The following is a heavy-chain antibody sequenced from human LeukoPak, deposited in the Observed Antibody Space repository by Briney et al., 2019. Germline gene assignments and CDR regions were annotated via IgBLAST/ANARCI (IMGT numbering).Heavy chain of an antibody. Sequence: SETLSLTCAVSGGSISSGGYSWSWIRQPPGKGLEWIGYIYHSGSTYYNPSLKSRVTISVDRSKNQFSLKLSSVTAADTAVYYCAGRGTAMDSWGQGTLVTVSS. V-gene: IGHV4-30-2*02. CDR1: GGSISSGGYS. CDR2: IYHSGST. J-gene: IGHJ5*02. D-gene: IGHD5-18*01. CDR3: AGRGTAMDS.